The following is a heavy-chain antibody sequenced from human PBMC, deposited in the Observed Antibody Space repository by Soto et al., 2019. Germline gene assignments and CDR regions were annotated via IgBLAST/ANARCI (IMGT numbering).Heavy chain of an antibody. CDR2: ISGSGGST. D-gene: IGHD3-10*01. CDR1: GFTFSSYA. J-gene: IGHJ4*02. CDR3: AKATKLYYYGSGSPYYFDY. Sequence: PGGSLRLSCAASGFTFSSYAMSWVRQAPGKGLEWVSAISGSGGSTYYADSVKGRFTISRDNSKNTLYLQMNSLRAEDTAVYYCAKATKLYYYGSGSPYYFDYWGQGTLVTVSS. V-gene: IGHV3-23*01.